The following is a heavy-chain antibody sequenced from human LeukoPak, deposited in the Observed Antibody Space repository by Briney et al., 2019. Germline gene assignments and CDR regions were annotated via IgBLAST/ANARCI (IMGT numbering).Heavy chain of an antibody. CDR2: INNDGSST. J-gene: IGHJ4*02. CDR1: GFTFSSHW. Sequence: GGSLRLSCAASGFTFSSHWMHWVRQAPGKGLVWVSRINNDGSSTIYADSVEGRLTTSRGNAKNTLYLEMNSLRVEDTAVYYCVRGWRGPDYWGQGTLVTVSS. V-gene: IGHV3-74*01. CDR3: VRGWRGPDY. D-gene: IGHD6-13*01.